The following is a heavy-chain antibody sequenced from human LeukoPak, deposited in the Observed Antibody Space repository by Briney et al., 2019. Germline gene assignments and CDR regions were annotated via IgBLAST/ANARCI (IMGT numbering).Heavy chain of an antibody. CDR3: ASDQGDARNRIKGDGHYMDA. J-gene: IGHJ6*03. CDR2: ISHDGRNK. CDR1: GFSFSLYA. D-gene: IGHD1-14*01. Sequence: GGSLRLSCAASGFSFSLYAFHWVCQAPGGGLEWVSVISHDGRNKYYADSVKGRFITSRDNSRNTLDLQVNSLRPEDTAVYYCASDQGDARNRIKGDGHYMDAWGKGTTITVSS. V-gene: IGHV3-30*01.